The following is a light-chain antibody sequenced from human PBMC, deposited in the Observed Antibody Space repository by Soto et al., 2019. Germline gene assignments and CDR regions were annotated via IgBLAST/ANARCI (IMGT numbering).Light chain of an antibody. CDR3: SSYAGYGLGV. V-gene: IGLV2-23*02. CDR2: EVS. Sequence: QSVLTQPASVSGSPGQSISISCTGTSSDVGSYNLVSWYQQHPGKAPKLIIYEVSERPSGVSTRFSGSKSGNTASLTISGLQAEDEADYYCSSYAGYGLGVFGGGTKLTVL. J-gene: IGLJ2*01. CDR1: SSDVGSYNL.